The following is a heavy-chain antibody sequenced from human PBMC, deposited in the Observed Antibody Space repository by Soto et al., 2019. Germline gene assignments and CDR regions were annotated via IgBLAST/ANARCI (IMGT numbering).Heavy chain of an antibody. CDR3: ARGPGGPAGPGDY. J-gene: IGHJ4*02. D-gene: IGHD2-15*01. V-gene: IGHV1-3*01. Sequence: QVQLVQSGAEVKKPGASVKVSCKASGYTFTSYAMHWVRQAPGQRLEWMGWINAGNGNTKYSQKFQGRVTITRDTARSTAYMELSSLRSEDTAVYRCARGPGGPAGPGDYWGQGTLVTVSS. CDR1: GYTFTSYA. CDR2: INAGNGNT.